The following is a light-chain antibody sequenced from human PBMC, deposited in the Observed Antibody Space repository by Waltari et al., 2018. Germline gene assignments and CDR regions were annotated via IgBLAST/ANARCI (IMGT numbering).Light chain of an antibody. CDR2: DNN. CDR3: ATWDSRLSVVV. Sequence: QSVLTQPPSVSAAPGQRVTISCSGGSSNIGNNYVSWYQQFPGPAPKLLITDNNKRPFGIPDRFSGSKSGTSATLGITGLQTGDEADYYCATWDSRLSVVVFGGGTKVTVL. J-gene: IGLJ3*02. V-gene: IGLV1-51*01. CDR1: SSNIGNNY.